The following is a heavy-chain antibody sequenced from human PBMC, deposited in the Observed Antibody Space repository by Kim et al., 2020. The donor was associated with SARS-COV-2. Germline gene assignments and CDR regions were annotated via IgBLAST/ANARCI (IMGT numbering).Heavy chain of an antibody. V-gene: IGHV1-18*01. CDR1: GYTFTSYG. CDR3: ARDNPFDWPHPDPQNWFDP. D-gene: IGHD3-9*01. Sequence: ASVKVSCKASGYTFTSYGISWVRQAPGQGLEWMGWISAYNGNTNYAQKLQGRVTMTTDTSTSTAYMELRSLRSDDTAVYYCARDNPFDWPHPDPQNWFDPGGQGTLVTVSS. CDR2: ISAYNGNT. J-gene: IGHJ5*02.